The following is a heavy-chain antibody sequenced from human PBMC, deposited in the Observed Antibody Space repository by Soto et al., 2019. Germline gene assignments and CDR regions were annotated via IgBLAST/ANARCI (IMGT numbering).Heavy chain of an antibody. D-gene: IGHD2-15*01. CDR2: LYSCGST. CDR1: GFTVSNNY. J-gene: IGHJ4*02. Sequence: EVHLVESGGGLVQPGGSLRLSCAASGFTVSNNYMSWVRQAPGTRLEWVSSLYSCGSTYYADSVKGSVTVSRDISENTLYLQMNSLRVEDTAVYYCASEASGSVWWSQVSFESWGQGTQVTVSS. CDR3: ASEASGSVWWSQVSFES. V-gene: IGHV3-66*01.